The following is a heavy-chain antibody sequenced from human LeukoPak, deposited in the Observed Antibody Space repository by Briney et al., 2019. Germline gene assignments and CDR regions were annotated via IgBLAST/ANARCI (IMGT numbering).Heavy chain of an antibody. CDR1: GFTFSSYA. J-gene: IGHJ4*02. CDR3: AKDRDHDQYYFDY. V-gene: IGHV3-23*01. Sequence: GGSLRLSCAASGFTFSSYAMSWVRQAPGKGLEWVSGISGSTSSTYYANSVKGRFTITRDNSKNTLYLHMSSLRAEDTAVYYCAKDRDHDQYYFDYWGQGTLVTVSS. CDR2: ISGSTSST.